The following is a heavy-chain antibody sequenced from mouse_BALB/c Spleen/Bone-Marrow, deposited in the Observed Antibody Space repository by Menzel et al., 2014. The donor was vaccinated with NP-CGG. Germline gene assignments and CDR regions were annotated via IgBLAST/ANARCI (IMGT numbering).Heavy chain of an antibody. CDR1: GFNIKDTY. V-gene: IGHV14-3*02. CDR2: IDPANGNT. Sequence: VQLQQSGAELVKPGASVKLSCTASGFNIKDTYMHWVKQRPEQGLEWIGRIDPANGNTKYDPKFQGKATITADTSSNTAYLQLSSLTSEDTAVYYCARYRLGTYFDHWGQGTTLPVSS. J-gene: IGHJ2*01. CDR3: ARYRLGTYFDH. D-gene: IGHD1-2*01.